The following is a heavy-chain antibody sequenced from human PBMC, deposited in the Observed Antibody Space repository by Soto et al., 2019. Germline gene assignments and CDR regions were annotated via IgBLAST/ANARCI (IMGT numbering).Heavy chain of an antibody. J-gene: IGHJ4*02. CDR3: ARSGRVTGTTIDY. CDR1: GYTFSTYG. D-gene: IGHD1-20*01. CDR2: ISASIGKT. Sequence: QVQLVQSGGEVKEPGASVKVSCKASGYTFSTYGISWVRQAPGQGLEWMGWISASIGKTNYAQALQGRVIVTTDTSTGTAYMELRSLRSDDTAVYYCARSGRVTGTTIDYWGQGTLVTVSS. V-gene: IGHV1-18*01.